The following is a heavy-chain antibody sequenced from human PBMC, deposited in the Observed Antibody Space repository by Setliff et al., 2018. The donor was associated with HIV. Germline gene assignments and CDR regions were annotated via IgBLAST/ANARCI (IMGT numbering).Heavy chain of an antibody. J-gene: IGHJ4*02. CDR2: IDINTGCS. CDR1: GYTFTSYA. CDR3: AREGFYYGTGGFHHGGLDY. V-gene: IGHV1-18*01. D-gene: IGHD3-10*01. Sequence: GASVKVSCKASGYTFTSYAMNWVRQAPGQGLEWVAWIDINTGCSSYAQGRLTLATDISTGTAYMELMSLTSDDTAVYYCAREGFYYGTGGFHHGGLDYWGQGTPVTVSS.